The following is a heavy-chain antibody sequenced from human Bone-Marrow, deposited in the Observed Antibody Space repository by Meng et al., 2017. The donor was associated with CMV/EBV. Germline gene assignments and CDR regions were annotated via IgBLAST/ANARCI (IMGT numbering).Heavy chain of an antibody. CDR2: ISAYNGNT. J-gene: IGHJ5*02. CDR3: ARRKRSSGATTGSGWFDP. CDR1: GYTFTSYD. Sequence: ASVKVSCKASGYTFTSYDISWVRQAPGQGLEWMGWISAYNGNTNYAQKLQGTVTMTTDTSKSTAYMELRSLRSDDTAMYYCARRKRSSGATTGSGWFDPWGQGTLVTVSS. D-gene: IGHD1-14*01. V-gene: IGHV1-18*01.